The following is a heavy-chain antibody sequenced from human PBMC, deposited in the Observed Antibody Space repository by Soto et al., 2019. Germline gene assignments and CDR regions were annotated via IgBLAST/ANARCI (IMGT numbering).Heavy chain of an antibody. J-gene: IGHJ6*02. D-gene: IGHD1-26*01. CDR2: IGTAGDT. CDR1: GFTFSSYD. Sequence: PVGSLRLSCAASGFTFSSYDMHWVRQATGKGLEWVSAIGTAGDTYYPGSVKGRFTISRENAKNSLYLQMNSLRAGDTAVYYCARDRGFPYYYGMDVWGQGTTVTVSS. CDR3: ARDRGFPYYYGMDV. V-gene: IGHV3-13*01.